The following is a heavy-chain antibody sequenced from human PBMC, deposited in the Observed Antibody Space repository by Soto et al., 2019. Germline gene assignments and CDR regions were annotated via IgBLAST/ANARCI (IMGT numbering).Heavy chain of an antibody. CDR3: ATDLGDNRASPFDS. CDR1: GVTFSSET. D-gene: IGHD2-21*01. Sequence: QVQLVQSGAEVKKPGSSVKVSCKASGVTFSSETLSWARQAPGHGLEWVGGIIPLFGTANYAQTFQGRVTVTADESTSTRYVELRSLRSDDTGVYYCATDLGDNRASPFDSWGPGKLVTVSS. J-gene: IGHJ4*02. CDR2: IIPLFGTA. V-gene: IGHV1-69*01.